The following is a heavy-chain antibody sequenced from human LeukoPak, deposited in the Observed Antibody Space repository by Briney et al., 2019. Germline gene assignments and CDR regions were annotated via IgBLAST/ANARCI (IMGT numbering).Heavy chain of an antibody. CDR2: IYYSGST. CDR1: GGSISSYY. V-gene: IGHV4-59*01. Sequence: PSETLSLTCTVSGGSISSYYWSWIRQPPGKGLEWIGYIYYSGSTNYNPSLKSRVTISVDTSKNQFSLKLSSVTAADTAVYYCARVYMSRVDYWGQGTLVTVSS. CDR3: ARVYMSRVDY. J-gene: IGHJ4*02. D-gene: IGHD1-14*01.